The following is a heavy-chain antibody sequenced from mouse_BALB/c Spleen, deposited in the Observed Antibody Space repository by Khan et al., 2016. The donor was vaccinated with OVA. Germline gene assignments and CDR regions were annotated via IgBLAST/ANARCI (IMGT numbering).Heavy chain of an antibody. CDR3: AKLLWSHYYAMDY. J-gene: IGHJ4*01. CDR2: IWGGGTT. D-gene: IGHD1-1*02. Sequence: QVQLKESGPGLVAPSQSLSITCTVSGFSLTDYGVGWIRQPPGKGLEWLGVIWGGGTTYYNSALKSRLSISKDNSKSQVCLKMNSLQTDYTAMYYCAKLLWSHYYAMDYWGQGTSVTVSS. V-gene: IGHV2-6-5*01. CDR1: GFSLTDYG.